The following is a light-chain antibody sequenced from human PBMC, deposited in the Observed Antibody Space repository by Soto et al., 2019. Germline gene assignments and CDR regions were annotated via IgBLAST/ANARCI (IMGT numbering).Light chain of an antibody. CDR2: DAS. CDR3: LQHTNFPLT. CDR1: QGISNH. J-gene: IGKJ5*01. Sequence: DIQMTQSPSSMSASVGDRVTITFRASQGISNHLVWFQQRPGKVPKRLIYDASSLQTGVPPRFSGSGSGTDFTLTISSLQPEDFATYYCLQHTNFPLTFGQGTRLEIK. V-gene: IGKV1-17*03.